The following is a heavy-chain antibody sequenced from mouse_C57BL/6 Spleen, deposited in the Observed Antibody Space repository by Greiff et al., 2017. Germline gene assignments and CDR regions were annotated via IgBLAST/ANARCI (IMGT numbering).Heavy chain of an antibody. CDR3: VRTSYGRGYFDV. J-gene: IGHJ1*03. CDR1: GFSFNTYA. Sequence: EVKLMESGGGLVQPKGSLKLSCAASGFSFNTYAMNWVRQAPGKGLEWVARIRSKSNNYATYYADSVKDRFTISRDDSESMLYLQMNNLKTEDTAMYYCVRTSYGRGYFDVWGTGTTVTVSS. D-gene: IGHD1-1*01. V-gene: IGHV10-1*01. CDR2: IRSKSNNYAT.